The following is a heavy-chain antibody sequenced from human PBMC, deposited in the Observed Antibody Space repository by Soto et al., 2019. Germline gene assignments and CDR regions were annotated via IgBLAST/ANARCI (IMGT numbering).Heavy chain of an antibody. Sequence: SVKVSCKASGGTFSSNTLSWVRQAPGQGLEWMGRITPVLDMADYEQKFQDRLTITADKSTTTVYMELGSLRSEDTAIYYCARAISSGGRFSGMDVWGQGTTVTVSS. CDR2: ITPVLDMA. J-gene: IGHJ6*02. V-gene: IGHV1-69*02. CDR1: GGTFSSNT. CDR3: ARAISSGGRFSGMDV. D-gene: IGHD3-16*01.